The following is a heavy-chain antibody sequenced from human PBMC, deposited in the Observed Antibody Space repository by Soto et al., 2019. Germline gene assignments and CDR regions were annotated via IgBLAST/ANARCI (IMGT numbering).Heavy chain of an antibody. Sequence: PGGSLRLSCAASGFICSSYDISWVRQAPGKGLEWVSTILVDGRTFYVDSVKGRFTISRDSSNNMVYLQMNSLTAGDTALYYCAKATATGGGAFDVCGQGTMVTVSS. CDR3: AKATATGGGAFDV. D-gene: IGHD2-8*02. CDR2: ILVDGRT. V-gene: IGHV3-23*01. J-gene: IGHJ3*01. CDR1: GFICSSYD.